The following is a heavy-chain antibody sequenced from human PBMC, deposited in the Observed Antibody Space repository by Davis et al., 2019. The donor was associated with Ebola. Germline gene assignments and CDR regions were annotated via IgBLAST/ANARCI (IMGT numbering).Heavy chain of an antibody. V-gene: IGHV4-59*02. Sequence: SETLSLTCTVSGASVTSYFWSWLRQPPGKALEWIGYIFHTGSTNYSPSLNSRVSISVDTFKNQFSLNLTSVTAADTAVYFCARAPLSDYYAMGVWGQGTTVAVSS. CDR1: GASVTSYF. CDR3: ARAPLSDYYAMGV. CDR2: IFHTGST. D-gene: IGHD6-19*01. J-gene: IGHJ6*02.